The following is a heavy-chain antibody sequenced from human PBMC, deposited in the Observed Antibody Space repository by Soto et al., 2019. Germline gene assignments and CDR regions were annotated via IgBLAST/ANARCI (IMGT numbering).Heavy chain of an antibody. J-gene: IGHJ6*02. V-gene: IGHV3-23*01. CDR3: AKPHDYSNDYYYYGMDV. D-gene: IGHD4-4*01. CDR2: ISGSGGST. CDR1: GFTFSSYA. Sequence: GGSLRLSCAASGFTFSSYAMSWVRQAPGKGLEWVSAISGSGGSTYYADSVKGRFTISRDNSKNTLYLQMNSLRAEDTAVYYCAKPHDYSNDYYYYGMDVWGQGTTVTVSS.